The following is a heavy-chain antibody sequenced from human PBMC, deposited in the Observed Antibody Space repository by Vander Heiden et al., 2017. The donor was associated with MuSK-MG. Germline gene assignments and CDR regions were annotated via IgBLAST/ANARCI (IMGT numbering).Heavy chain of an antibody. CDR2: INHRGST. Sequence: QVQLQQWGAGLLKPSETLSLTCAVYGGSFSGYYWSWIRQPPGKGLEWIGEINHRGSTNDNPSLKSRVTISVYTSKNQLSMKMRSVTAADTAVYYCASREAAQNPWVQGTMVTVYS. CDR1: GGSFSGYY. J-gene: IGHJ5*02. V-gene: IGHV4-34*01. CDR3: ASREAAQNP.